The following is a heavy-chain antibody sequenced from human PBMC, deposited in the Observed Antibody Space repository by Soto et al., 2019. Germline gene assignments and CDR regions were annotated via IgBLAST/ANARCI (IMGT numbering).Heavy chain of an antibody. CDR3: ARARGPYAPPTTVYGMDV. V-gene: IGHV3-30-3*01. CDR2: ISYDGSNK. D-gene: IGHD2-8*01. J-gene: IGHJ6*02. CDR1: GFTFSSYA. Sequence: QVQLVESGGGVVQPGRSLRLSCAASGFTFSSYAMHWVRQAPGKGLEWVAVISYDGSNKYYADSVKGRFTISRDNSKNTLYLQMNSRRAEDTAVYYCARARGPYAPPTTVYGMDVWGQGTTVTVSS.